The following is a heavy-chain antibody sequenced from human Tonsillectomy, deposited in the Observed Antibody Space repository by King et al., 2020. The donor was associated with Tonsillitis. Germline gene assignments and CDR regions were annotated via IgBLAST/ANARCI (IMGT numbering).Heavy chain of an antibody. CDR3: ARGSRYCSGGSCYPLDY. CDR1: GYTFTSYD. D-gene: IGHD2-15*01. CDR2: MNPNSGNT. J-gene: IGHJ4*02. Sequence: VQLVQSGAEVKKPGASVKVSCKASGYTFTSYDINWVRQATGQGLEWMGWMNPNSGNTGYAQKFQGRVTMTRKTSISTAYMELSSLRSEDTAVYYCARGSRYCSGGSCYPLDYWGQGTLVTVSS. V-gene: IGHV1-8*01.